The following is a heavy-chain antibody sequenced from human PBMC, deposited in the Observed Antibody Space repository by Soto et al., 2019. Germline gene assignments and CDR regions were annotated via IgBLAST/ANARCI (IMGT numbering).Heavy chain of an antibody. CDR3: ARAHSVDFWY. Sequence: SETLSLTCTVSAGSISSGGYYWSWIRQHPGKGLEWIGYIYYSGSTYYNPSLKSRVTISVDTSKNQFSLKLSSVTAADTAVYCCARAHSVDFWYWGQGPLVVVSS. V-gene: IGHV4-31*03. CDR1: AGSISSGGYY. CDR2: IYYSGST. D-gene: IGHD3-3*01. J-gene: IGHJ4*02.